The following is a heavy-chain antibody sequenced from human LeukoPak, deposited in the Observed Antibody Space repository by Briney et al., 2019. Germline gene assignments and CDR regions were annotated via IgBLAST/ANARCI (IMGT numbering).Heavy chain of an antibody. CDR1: GYTFTDYN. CDR3: ARNAGYGDLA. J-gene: IGHJ5*02. D-gene: IGHD4-17*01. Sequence: ASVKVSCKASGYTFTDYNIHWVRQAPGQGLEWMGRIKPKSGDTKYTQRFQGRVTMTRDTSISTAYMELSGLRSGDTAVYYCARNAGYGDLAWGQGTLVTVS. CDR2: IKPKSGDT. V-gene: IGHV1-2*06.